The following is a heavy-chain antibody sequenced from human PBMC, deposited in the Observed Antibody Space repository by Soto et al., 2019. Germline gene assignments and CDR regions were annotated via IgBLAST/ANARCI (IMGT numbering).Heavy chain of an antibody. J-gene: IGHJ4*02. CDR3: ASRRDGYSRIDY. D-gene: IGHD4-4*01. CDR1: GGSITSSDYH. CDR2: IYYSGST. V-gene: IGHV4-39*01. Sequence: SETLSLTCTVSGGSITSSDYHWGWIRQPPGKGLEWTGSIYYSGSTYYNPSLKSRVTISADTSKNQFSLKLSSVTAADTAVYYCASRRDGYSRIDYWGQGTLVTVSS.